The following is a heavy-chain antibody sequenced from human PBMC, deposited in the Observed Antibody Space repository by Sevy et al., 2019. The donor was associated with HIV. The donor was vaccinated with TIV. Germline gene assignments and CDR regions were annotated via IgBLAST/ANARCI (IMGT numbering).Heavy chain of an antibody. CDR3: ATRWTPGY. V-gene: IGHV3-30*02. D-gene: IGHD1-1*01. Sequence: GGSLRLSCAASGFAFSAYGMHWVRQAPGGGLEWVAFIRYDGSNEFYADSVRGRFTISRDNSNNTLFLQMNSLRADDTAVYYCATRWTPGYWGQGTLVTVSS. CDR1: GFAFSAYG. CDR2: IRYDGSNE. J-gene: IGHJ4*02.